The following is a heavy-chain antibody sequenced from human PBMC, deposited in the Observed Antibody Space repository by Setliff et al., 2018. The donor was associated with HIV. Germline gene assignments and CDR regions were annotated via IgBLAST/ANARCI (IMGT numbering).Heavy chain of an antibody. Sequence: SETLSLTCAVYGGSFSGYYWSWIRQPPGKGLEWIGEINHSGSTNYNPSLKSRVTISVDTSKNQCSLKLSSVTAADTAVYYCARRYYYYYMDVWGKGTTVTVSS. CDR2: INHSGST. V-gene: IGHV4-34*01. J-gene: IGHJ6*03. CDR1: GGSFSGYY. CDR3: ARRYYYYYMDV.